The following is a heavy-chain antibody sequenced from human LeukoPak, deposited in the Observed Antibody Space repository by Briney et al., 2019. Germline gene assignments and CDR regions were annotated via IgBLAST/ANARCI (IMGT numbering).Heavy chain of an antibody. V-gene: IGHV3-66*01. D-gene: IGHD4-17*01. Sequence: GGSLRLSCAASGFSVSNTYMMWVRQAPGEGLEWVSVIFRGDKTYYADSVKGRFTISRDSSTNAVYLQMASLRAEDTAIYYCVKEVSGTTVYDWGQGTLVTVSS. CDR3: VKEVSGTTVYD. CDR2: IFRGDKT. CDR1: GFSVSNTY. J-gene: IGHJ4*02.